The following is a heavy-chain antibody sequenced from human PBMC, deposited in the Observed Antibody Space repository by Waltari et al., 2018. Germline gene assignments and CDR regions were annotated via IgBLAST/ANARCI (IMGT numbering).Heavy chain of an antibody. Sequence: EVQLVESGGGLVQPGGSLRLSCAASGFGFSTYWRDWVRQVPGKGLGGVAPTNKDGGGPAYAASRQRRLTISRATAKSTQQLQMTSLTAEDTAVYYCVREKDLDGGCVFDYWGRGTLVTVSS. J-gene: IGHJ4*02. D-gene: IGHD3-16*01. V-gene: IGHV3-74*01. CDR3: VREKDLDGGCVFDY. CDR1: GFGFSTYW. CDR2: TNKDGGGP.